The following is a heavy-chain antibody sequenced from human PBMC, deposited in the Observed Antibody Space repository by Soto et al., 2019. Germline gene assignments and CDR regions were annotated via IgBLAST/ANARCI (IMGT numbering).Heavy chain of an antibody. CDR3: ARAPTQQLLHPAYFDF. D-gene: IGHD2-15*01. CDR1: GYSFTSYW. V-gene: IGHV5-51*01. Sequence: PGESLKISCKGSGYSFTSYWIGWVRQMPGRGLEWMGIIYPGDSDTRYSPSFQGQVTISADKSISTAYLQWSSLKASDTAMYYCARAPTQQLLHPAYFDFWGQGTQVTVSS. J-gene: IGHJ4*02. CDR2: IYPGDSDT.